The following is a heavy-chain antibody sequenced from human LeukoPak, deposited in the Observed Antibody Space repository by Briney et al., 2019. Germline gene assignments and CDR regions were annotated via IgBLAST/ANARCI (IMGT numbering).Heavy chain of an antibody. CDR1: GDTFSRYW. CDR2: IKQEGGEK. J-gene: IGHJ6*04. D-gene: IGHD3-10*02. Sequence: PGGSLRLSCADSGDTFSRYWMSWVCETPGEGVERVAHIKQEGGEKYYVDSVKSGFTISRDNSKNSLYLQMNRLIAEDTAVYYCANHCSGPYYYYYGIDVWGKGTPVTASS. CDR3: ANHCSGPYYYYYGIDV. V-gene: IGHV3-7*03.